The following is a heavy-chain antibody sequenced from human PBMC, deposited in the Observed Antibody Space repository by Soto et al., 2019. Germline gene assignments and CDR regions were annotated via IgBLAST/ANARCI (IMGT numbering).Heavy chain of an antibody. CDR2: IYYSGST. D-gene: IGHD2-15*01. J-gene: IGHJ6*03. Sequence: SETLSLTCTVSGGSISSSSHYWGWIRQPPGKGLEWIGSIYYSGSTYYNPSLKSRVTISVDTSKNQFSLKLSSVTAADTAVYYCARQEDCSGDSCYRFSYYYYYMDVWGKGTTVTVSS. V-gene: IGHV4-39*01. CDR1: GGSISSSSHY. CDR3: ARQEDCSGDSCYRFSYYYYYMDV.